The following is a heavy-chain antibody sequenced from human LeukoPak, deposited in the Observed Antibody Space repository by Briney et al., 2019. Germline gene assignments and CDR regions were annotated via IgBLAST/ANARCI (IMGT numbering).Heavy chain of an antibody. CDR1: GGTFSSYA. V-gene: IGHV1-69*04. D-gene: IGHD6-6*01. CDR2: IIPILGIA. Sequence: SVKVSCKASGGTFSSYAISWVRQAPGQGLEWMGRIIPILGIANYAQKFQGRVTITADKSTSTAYMELSSLRSEDTAVYYCAREIAARPRGAFDIWGQGTMVTVSS. J-gene: IGHJ3*02. CDR3: AREIAARPRGAFDI.